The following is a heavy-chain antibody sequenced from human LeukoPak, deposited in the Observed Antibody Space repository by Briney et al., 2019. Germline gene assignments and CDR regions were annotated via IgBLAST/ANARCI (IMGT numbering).Heavy chain of an antibody. Sequence: GGSLRLSCAASGFTFSSYVMSWVRQAPGKGLEWVSAISGSAYSTDYADSVKGRFTVSRDNSKNTLYLQMNSLRAEDTAVSYCAIGDSLGELSSSFEYWGQGTLVTVSS. V-gene: IGHV3-23*01. J-gene: IGHJ4*02. CDR1: GFTFSSYV. CDR3: AIGDSLGELSSSFEY. D-gene: IGHD3-16*02. CDR2: ISGSAYST.